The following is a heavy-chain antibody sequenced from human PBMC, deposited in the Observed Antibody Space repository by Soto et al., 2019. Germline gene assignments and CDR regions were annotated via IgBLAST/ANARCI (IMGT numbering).Heavy chain of an antibody. D-gene: IGHD6-6*01. V-gene: IGHV4-34*01. Sequence: SETLSLTCAVYGGSFSGYYWSWIRQPPGKGLEWIGEINHSGSTNYNPSLKSRVTISVDTSKNQFSLKLSPVTAADTAVYYCASRAARGIAARRRGWFDPWGQGTLVTVSS. CDR2: INHSGST. J-gene: IGHJ5*02. CDR1: GGSFSGYY. CDR3: ASRAARGIAARRRGWFDP.